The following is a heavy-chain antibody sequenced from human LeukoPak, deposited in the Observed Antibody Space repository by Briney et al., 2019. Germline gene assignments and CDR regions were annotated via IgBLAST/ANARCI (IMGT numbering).Heavy chain of an antibody. J-gene: IGHJ5*02. D-gene: IGHD4-11*01. CDR1: GYPFSNYD. CDR2: MNPNSGNT. V-gene: IGHV1-8*03. Sequence: GASVKVSCKASGYPFSNYDINWGRQATGQGLEWMGWMNPNSGNTDYAQKFQGRVTITRNTSISTAYVELSSLRSEDTAVYYCARGRATVTTHWVDPWGQGTLVTVSS. CDR3: ARGRATVTTHWVDP.